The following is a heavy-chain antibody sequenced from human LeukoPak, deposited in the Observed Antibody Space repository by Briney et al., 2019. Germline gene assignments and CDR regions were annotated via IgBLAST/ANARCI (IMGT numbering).Heavy chain of an antibody. CDR3: ARDLRYCSGGSCHRRFDP. J-gene: IGHJ5*02. CDR1: GGSFSGYY. CDR2: INHSGST. D-gene: IGHD2-15*01. Sequence: SETMSLTCAVYGGSFSGYYWNWIRQPPGKGLGWIGEINHSGSTNYNPSLKSRVTISVDTSKNQFSLKLSSVTAADTAVYYCARDLRYCSGGSCHRRFDPWGQGTLVTVSS. V-gene: IGHV4-34*01.